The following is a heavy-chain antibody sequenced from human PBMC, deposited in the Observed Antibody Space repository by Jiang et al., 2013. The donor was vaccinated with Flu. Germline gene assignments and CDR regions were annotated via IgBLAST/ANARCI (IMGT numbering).Heavy chain of an antibody. CDR2: IHTRGNT. D-gene: IGHD1-26*01. CDR1: GGSISSDGYY. CDR3: ARYSGSVGYFDY. Sequence: GSGLVKPSQTLSLSCTVSGGSISSDGYYWSWIRQPAGKGLEWIGRIHTRGNTNYNPSLKSRVTISLDTSRNQFSLNLYSVTAADTAVYYCARYSGSVGYFDYWGQGTWSPSPQ. V-gene: IGHV4-61*02. J-gene: IGHJ4*02.